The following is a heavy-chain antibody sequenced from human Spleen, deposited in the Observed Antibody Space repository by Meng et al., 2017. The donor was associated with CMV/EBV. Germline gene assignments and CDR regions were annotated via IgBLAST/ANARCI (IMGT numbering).Heavy chain of an antibody. Sequence: SETLSLTCTVSGGSISSYYWSWIRQPPGKGLEWIGYIYYSGSTNYNPSLKSRVTISVDTSKNQFSLKLSSVTAADTAVYYCARIVGATRVDIWGQGTMVTVSS. J-gene: IGHJ3*02. D-gene: IGHD1-26*01. CDR2: IYYSGST. CDR1: GGSISSYY. CDR3: ARIVGATRVDI. V-gene: IGHV4-59*08.